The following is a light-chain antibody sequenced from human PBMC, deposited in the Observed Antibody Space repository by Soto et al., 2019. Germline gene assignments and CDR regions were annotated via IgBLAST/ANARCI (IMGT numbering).Light chain of an antibody. Sequence: DIQMTQSPSSLSASVGDRVTITCRASQSVSTHLNWYQQRPGTAPKLLIYGASSLESGVPSRFSGSGSGTDFTLTISSLEPEDFASDYCQHGYGNMLTFGGGTKVEIK. V-gene: IGKV1-39*01. CDR2: GAS. CDR1: QSVSTH. J-gene: IGKJ4*01. CDR3: QHGYGNMLT.